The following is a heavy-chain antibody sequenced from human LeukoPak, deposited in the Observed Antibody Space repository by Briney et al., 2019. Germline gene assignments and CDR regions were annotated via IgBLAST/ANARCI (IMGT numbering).Heavy chain of an antibody. Sequence: PSETLSLTCTVSGGSISSGDYYWSGIRQPPGKGLEWIGYIYYSGSTYYNPSLKSRVTISVDTSKNQFSLKLSSVTAADTAVYYCARGLDYDILTGYYKAPGEFDPWGQGTLVTVSS. CDR1: GGSISSGDYY. CDR3: ARGLDYDILTGYYKAPGEFDP. V-gene: IGHV4-30-4*01. J-gene: IGHJ5*02. CDR2: IYYSGST. D-gene: IGHD3-9*01.